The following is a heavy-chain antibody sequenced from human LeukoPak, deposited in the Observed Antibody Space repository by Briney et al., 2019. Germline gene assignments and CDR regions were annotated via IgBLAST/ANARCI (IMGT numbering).Heavy chain of an antibody. CDR2: IWYDGSNK. V-gene: IGHV3-33*01. Sequence: GGSLRLSCAASGFTFSSYGMHWVRQAPGKGLEWVAVIWYDGSNKYYADSVKGRFTISRDNSKNTLYLQMNSLRAEDTAVYYCAREEYYYDSSGADYWGQGTLVTVSS. CDR3: AREEYYYDSSGADY. D-gene: IGHD3-22*01. CDR1: GFTFSSYG. J-gene: IGHJ4*02.